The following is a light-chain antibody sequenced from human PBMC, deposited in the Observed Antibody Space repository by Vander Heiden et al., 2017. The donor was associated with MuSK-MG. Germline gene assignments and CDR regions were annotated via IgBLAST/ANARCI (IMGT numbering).Light chain of an antibody. CDR2: AAS. Sequence: AIRLTQSPSSVSASTGDRVTITCRPSQGISSYLAWYQQKPGKAPKLLIYAASTLQSGVPSRFSGSGSGTDFTLTISCLQSEDVATYYCQQYYSYPSTFGPGTKVDIK. CDR3: QQYYSYPST. V-gene: IGKV1-8*01. J-gene: IGKJ3*01. CDR1: QGISSY.